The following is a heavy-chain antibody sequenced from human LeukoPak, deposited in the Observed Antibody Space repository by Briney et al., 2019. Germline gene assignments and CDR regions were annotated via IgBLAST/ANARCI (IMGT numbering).Heavy chain of an antibody. Sequence: GGSLRLSCAASGFTFSSYGMHWVRQAPGKGLEWVSAISGSGGSTYYADSVKGRFTISRDNSKNTLYLQMNSLRAEDTAVYYCAQRRVVTGFDYWGQGTLVTVSS. V-gene: IGHV3-23*01. CDR1: GFTFSSYG. D-gene: IGHD2-21*02. CDR3: AQRRVVTGFDY. CDR2: ISGSGGST. J-gene: IGHJ4*02.